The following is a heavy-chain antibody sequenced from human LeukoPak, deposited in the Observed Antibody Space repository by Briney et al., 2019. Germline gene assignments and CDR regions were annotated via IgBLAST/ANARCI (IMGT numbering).Heavy chain of an antibody. J-gene: IGHJ4*02. CDR2: IYYSGST. D-gene: IGHD3-16*01. CDR1: GGSVSSGSYY. CDR3: ARGGALDY. V-gene: IGHV4-61*01. Sequence: SETLSLTCTVSGGSVSSGSYYWSWIRPPPGKGLEWIGYIYYSGSTNYNPSLKSRVPISVDTSKNQFSLKLSSVTAADTAVYYCARGGALDYWGQGTLVTVSS.